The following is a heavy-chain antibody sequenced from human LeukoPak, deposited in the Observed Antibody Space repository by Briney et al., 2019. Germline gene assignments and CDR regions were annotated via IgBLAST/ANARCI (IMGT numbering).Heavy chain of an antibody. CDR1: GFTFSSYD. CDR3: AKPPEEYCFDS. V-gene: IGHV3-23*05. Sequence: GGSLRLACVASGFTFSSYDMSWVCQAPGKGLERVSAIRSTGISTYYGDSVRGRFTISRDNSKSTLYLQMNSLRAEDTAIYYCAKPPEEYCFDSWGQGTLVTVSS. CDR2: IRSTGIST. J-gene: IGHJ4*02.